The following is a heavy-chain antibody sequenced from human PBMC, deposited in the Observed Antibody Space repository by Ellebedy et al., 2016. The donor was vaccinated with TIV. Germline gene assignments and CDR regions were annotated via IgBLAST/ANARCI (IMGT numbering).Heavy chain of an antibody. CDR1: GFTFSSYA. V-gene: IGHV3-23*01. CDR2: ISGSGGST. Sequence: GESLKISXAASGFTFSSYAMSWVRQAPGKGLEWVSAISGSGGSTYYADSVKGRFTISRDNSKNTLYLQMNSLRAEDTAVYYCARESSGSYYYGMDVWGQGTTVTVSS. CDR3: ARESSGSYYYGMDV. D-gene: IGHD1-26*01. J-gene: IGHJ6*02.